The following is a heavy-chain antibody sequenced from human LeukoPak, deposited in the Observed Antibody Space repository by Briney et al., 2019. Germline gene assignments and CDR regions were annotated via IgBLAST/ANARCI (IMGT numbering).Heavy chain of an antibody. CDR1: GGSISNYY. Sequence: SETLSLTCTVSGGSISNYYWNWIRQPPGKGLEWIGYIYYTGSTNYNPSLKSRVTMSVDTSRNQFSLKLNSVTAADTAVYYCAKSNGYGLIDIWGQGTMVTVSS. J-gene: IGHJ3*02. CDR3: AKSNGYGLIDI. D-gene: IGHD3-22*01. CDR2: IYYTGST. V-gene: IGHV4-59*12.